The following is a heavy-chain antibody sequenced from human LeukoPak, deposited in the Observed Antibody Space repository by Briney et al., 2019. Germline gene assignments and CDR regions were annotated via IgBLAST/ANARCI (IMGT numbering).Heavy chain of an antibody. CDR1: GFTLSQYG. J-gene: IGHJ2*01. Sequence: PGGSLRLSCEASGFTLSQYGLHWVRQAPGKGLEWVAFIPSEGNVRFHTTSVEGRIYISKDDSKHTLFLQMKNLQAEDTALYYCVKSCNTSGSYWYFDLWGRGTLVTVSS. CDR3: VKSCNTSGSYWYFDL. D-gene: IGHD3-10*01. CDR2: IPSEGNVR. V-gene: IGHV3-30*02.